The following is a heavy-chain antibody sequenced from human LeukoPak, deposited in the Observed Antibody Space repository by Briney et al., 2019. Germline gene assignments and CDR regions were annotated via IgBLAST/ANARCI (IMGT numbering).Heavy chain of an antibody. CDR2: ISAYNGNT. Sequence: GASVKVSCKASGYTFTSYGISWVRQAPGQGLEWMGWISAYNGNTNYAQKLQGRATMTTDTSTSTAYMELRSLRSDDTAVYYCARGLQGSGYALVLDVWGQGTTVTVSS. D-gene: IGHD3-3*01. CDR1: GYTFTSYG. J-gene: IGHJ6*02. V-gene: IGHV1-18*01. CDR3: ARGLQGSGYALVLDV.